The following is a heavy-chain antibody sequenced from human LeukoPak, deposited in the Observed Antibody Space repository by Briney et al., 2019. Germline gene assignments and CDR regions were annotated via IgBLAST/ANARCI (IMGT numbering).Heavy chain of an antibody. CDR2: IYYSGST. V-gene: IGHV4-59*01. CDR3: ARDTGVVVGYFQH. J-gene: IGHJ1*01. D-gene: IGHD2-15*01. Sequence: SETLSLTCAVYGGSFSTYYWSWIRQPPGKGLERIGYIYYSGSTSYNPSLKSRITISVDTFKNQFSLKLSSVTAADTAVYYCARDTGVVVGYFQHWGQGTLVTVSS. CDR1: GGSFSTYY.